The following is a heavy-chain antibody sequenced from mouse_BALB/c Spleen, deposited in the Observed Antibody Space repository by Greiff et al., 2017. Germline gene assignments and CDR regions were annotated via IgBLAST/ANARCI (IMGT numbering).Heavy chain of an antibody. D-gene: IGHD2-1*01. V-gene: IGHV2-2*02. CDR3: ARNFYYGNYGFAY. J-gene: IGHJ3*01. CDR2: IWSGGST. Sequence: VQLQESGPGLVQPSQSLSITCTVSGFSLTSYGVHWVRQSPGKGLEWLGVIWSGGSTDYNAAFISRLSISKDNSKSQVFFKMNSLQANDTAIYYCARNFYYGNYGFAYWGQGTLVTVSA. CDR1: GFSLTSYG.